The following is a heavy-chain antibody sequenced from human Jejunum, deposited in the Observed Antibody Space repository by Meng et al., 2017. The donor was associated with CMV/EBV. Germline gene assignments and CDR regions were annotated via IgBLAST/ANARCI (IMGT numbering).Heavy chain of an antibody. V-gene: IGHV3-48*03. Sequence: VQLVESGGGLVQPVGSLRLSCAASEFTFSSYAMNWVRQAPGKGLEWISYLSRTGDIAYADSVKGRFTISRDNAKNSLYLQMNSLRAEDTAVYYCARDDAWAFDYWGQGTLVTVSS. CDR1: EFTFSSYA. D-gene: IGHD2-2*01. J-gene: IGHJ4*02. CDR2: LSRTGDI. CDR3: ARDDAWAFDY.